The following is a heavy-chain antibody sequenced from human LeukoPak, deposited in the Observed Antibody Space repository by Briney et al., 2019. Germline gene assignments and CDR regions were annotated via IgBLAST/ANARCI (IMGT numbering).Heavy chain of an antibody. V-gene: IGHV3-23*01. D-gene: IGHD5-24*01. Sequence: PGGSLRLSCAASGFTFSSYAMSWVRQAPGKGLEWVSAISGSVGSTYYADSVKGRFTISRDNSKNTLYLQMNSLRAEDTAVYYCAKDFLEMATMNAVYRYFDYWGQGTLVTVSS. CDR2: ISGSVGST. J-gene: IGHJ4*02. CDR1: GFTFSSYA. CDR3: AKDFLEMATMNAVYRYFDY.